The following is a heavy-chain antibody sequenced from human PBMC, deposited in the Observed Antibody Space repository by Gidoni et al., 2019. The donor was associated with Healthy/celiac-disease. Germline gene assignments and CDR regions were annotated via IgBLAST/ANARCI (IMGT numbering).Heavy chain of an antibody. CDR1: GGSLSSSSYY. CDR2: IYYSGST. Sequence: QLQLQESGPGLVKPSETLSLTCTVSGGSLSSSSYYWGWIRQPPGKGLEGIWSIYYSGSTYYNPSLKSRVTISVDTSKNQFSLKLSSVTAADTAVYYCARHHYGSGSYPNWGQGTLVTVSS. J-gene: IGHJ4*02. D-gene: IGHD3-10*01. V-gene: IGHV4-39*01. CDR3: ARHHYGSGSYPN.